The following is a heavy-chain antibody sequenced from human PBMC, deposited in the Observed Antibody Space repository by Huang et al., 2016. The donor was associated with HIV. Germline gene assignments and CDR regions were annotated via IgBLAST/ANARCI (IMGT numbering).Heavy chain of an antibody. CDR1: GDTFSSFA. CDR3: AGVSTLKYFDY. Sequence: QVHLVQSGAEVKKPGSSVTVSCKAFGDTFSSFAISWVRQAPGQGLESVGGISPILPTPHDAQKFQGRVTITADESTSTAYMEMSSLRSEDTAVYYCAGVSTLKYFDYWGQGTLVTVSS. CDR2: ISPILPTP. J-gene: IGHJ4*02. D-gene: IGHD2-8*01. V-gene: IGHV1-69*13.